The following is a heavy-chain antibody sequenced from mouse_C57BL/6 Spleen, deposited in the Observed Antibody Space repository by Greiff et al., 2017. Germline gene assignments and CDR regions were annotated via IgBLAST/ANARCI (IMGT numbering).Heavy chain of an antibody. D-gene: IGHD2-4*01. CDR2: IWSGGST. J-gene: IGHJ3*01. CDR1: GFSLTSYG. Sequence: QVQLKQSGPGLVQPSQSLSITCTVSGFSLTSYGVHWVRQSPGKGLEWLGVIWSGGSTDYSAAFISRLSISKDKSKSQVFFKMHSLQADDTAIYDCARKGYDYDWFAYWGQGTLVTVSA. V-gene: IGHV2-2*01. CDR3: ARKGYDYDWFAY.